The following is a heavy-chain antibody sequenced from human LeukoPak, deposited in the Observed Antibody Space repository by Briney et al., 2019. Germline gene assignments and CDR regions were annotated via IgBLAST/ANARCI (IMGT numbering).Heavy chain of an antibody. CDR3: AREGTDQYYYYYMDV. CDR1: GGSMRSYY. D-gene: IGHD3-10*01. J-gene: IGHJ6*03. V-gene: IGHV4-59*01. CDR2: IYYSGTT. Sequence: SETLSFTCTVSGGSMRSYYWSWIRQPPGKGLEWIGYIYYSGTTNYNPSLKSRVTISVDTSKTQFSLKLSSVTAADTAVYYCAREGTDQYYYYYMDVWGKGTTVTVSS.